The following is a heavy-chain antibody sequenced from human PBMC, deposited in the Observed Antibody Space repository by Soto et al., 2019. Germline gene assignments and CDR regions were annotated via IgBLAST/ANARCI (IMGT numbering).Heavy chain of an antibody. V-gene: IGHV4-39*01. D-gene: IGHD4-17*01. CDR3: ARQLYGDYDGLFGYYMDV. CDR1: GGSISSSSYY. J-gene: IGHJ6*03. Sequence: SETLSLTCTVSGGSISSSSYYWGWIRQPPGKGLEWIGSIYYSGSTYYNPSLKSRVTISVDTSKNQFSLKLSSVTAADTAVYYCARQLYGDYDGLFGYYMDVWGKATTVTVSS. CDR2: IYYSGST.